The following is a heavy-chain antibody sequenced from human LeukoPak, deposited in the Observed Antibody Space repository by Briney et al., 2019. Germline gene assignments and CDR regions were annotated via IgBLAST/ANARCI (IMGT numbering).Heavy chain of an antibody. V-gene: IGHV4-4*07. Sequence: SETLSLTCTVSGGSLSSYYWSWIRQPAGKGLEWIGRIYTSGSTNYNPSLKSRVTISVDTSKNQFSLKLSSVTAADTAVYYCARIGRIGGTMVRGGLDYWGQGTLVTVSS. J-gene: IGHJ4*02. CDR2: IYTSGST. D-gene: IGHD3-10*01. CDR3: ARIGRIGGTMVRGGLDY. CDR1: GGSLSSYY.